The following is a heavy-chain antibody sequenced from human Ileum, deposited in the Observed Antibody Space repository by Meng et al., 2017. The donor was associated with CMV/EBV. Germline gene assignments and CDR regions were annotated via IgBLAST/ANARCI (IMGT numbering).Heavy chain of an antibody. V-gene: IGHV1-2*02. Sequence: KTSGFIFIDYNIHWMRQAHRQGLKWVAYIDISNGGTRYSGTFQGRVTVTRDTSIATAYMDLYRLTSGDTALYCCARDSKEVGTYFDFWGRGTLVTVSS. CDR2: IDISNGGT. D-gene: IGHD1-1*01. CDR3: ARDSKEVGTYFDF. CDR1: GFIFIDYN. J-gene: IGHJ4*02.